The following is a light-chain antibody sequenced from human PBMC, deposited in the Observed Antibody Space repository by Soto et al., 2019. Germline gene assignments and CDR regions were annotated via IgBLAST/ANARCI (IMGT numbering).Light chain of an antibody. CDR1: QSVSSN. CDR3: QQYNAWPPIT. CDR2: GAS. V-gene: IGKV3-15*01. Sequence: ERVLSQAPATLSVSPGKTATLSSSASQSVSSNLAWYQQKPGQAPRLLIFGASTRATGIPARFSGSGSGTEFTLTISSLQFEDFAVYYCQQYNAWPPITFGQATRPEI. J-gene: IGKJ5*01.